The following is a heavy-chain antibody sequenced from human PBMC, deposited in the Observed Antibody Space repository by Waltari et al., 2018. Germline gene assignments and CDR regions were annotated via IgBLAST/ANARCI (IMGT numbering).Heavy chain of an antibody. V-gene: IGHV4-34*01. CDR1: GGSFSDSY. Sequence: QVQLQQWGAGLLKPSETLSLTCAVYGGSFSDSYWSWIRQLPGKGLEWIGEINHSGNTNYNPSLKSRVTISVDTSKNQFSLKLSSVTAADTAVYYCAKEDMTTVTTFDYWGQGTLVTVSS. D-gene: IGHD4-17*01. CDR3: AKEDMTTVTTFDY. CDR2: INHSGNT. J-gene: IGHJ4*02.